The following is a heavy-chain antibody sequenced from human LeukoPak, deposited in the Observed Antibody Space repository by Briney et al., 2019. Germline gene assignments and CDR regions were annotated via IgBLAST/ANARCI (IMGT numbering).Heavy chain of an antibody. D-gene: IGHD4-17*01. CDR1: GFTFSSYS. CDR3: ARVGLRRWFDP. CDR2: ISSSGSTI. J-gene: IGHJ5*02. V-gene: IGHV3-48*04. Sequence: GGSLRLSCAASGFTFSSYSMNWVRQAPGKGLEWVSYISSSGSTIYYADSVKGRFTISRDNAKNSLYLQMNSLRAEDTAVYYCARVGLRRWFDPWGQGTLVTVSS.